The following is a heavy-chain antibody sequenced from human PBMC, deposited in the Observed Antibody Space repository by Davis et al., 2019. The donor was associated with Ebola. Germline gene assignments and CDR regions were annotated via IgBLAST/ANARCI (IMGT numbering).Heavy chain of an antibody. V-gene: IGHV3-48*02. D-gene: IGHD6-13*01. J-gene: IGHJ4*02. CDR1: GFTFSRYS. Sequence: GGSLRLSCAASGFTFSRYSMNWVRQAPGKGLEWVSYISSSSSTIYKADSVKGRFTISRDNAKNSLYLQMNSLRDEDTGVYYCASGVAAAGNKYYFDYWGQGTLVTVSS. CDR2: ISSSSSTI. CDR3: ASGVAAAGNKYYFDY.